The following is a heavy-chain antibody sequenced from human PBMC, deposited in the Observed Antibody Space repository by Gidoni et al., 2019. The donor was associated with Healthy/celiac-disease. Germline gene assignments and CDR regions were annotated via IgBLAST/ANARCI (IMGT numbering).Heavy chain of an antibody. CDR3: AKEGFLEWLTKANFDY. D-gene: IGHD3-3*01. V-gene: IGHV3-23*01. J-gene: IGHJ4*02. CDR1: GFTFRSYA. CDR2: SSGSGGST. Sequence: EVQLLESGGGLVQPGGSLRLSCAASGFTFRSYAMSWVRQAPGKGLEWVSASSGSGGSTYYADSVKGRFTISRDNSKNTLYLQMNSLRAEDTAVYYCAKEGFLEWLTKANFDYWGQGTLVTVSS.